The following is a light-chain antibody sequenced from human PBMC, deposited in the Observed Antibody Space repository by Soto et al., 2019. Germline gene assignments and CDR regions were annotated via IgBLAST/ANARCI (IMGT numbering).Light chain of an antibody. CDR1: ERIYSAY. J-gene: IGKJ5*01. Sequence: EVVLTQSPGTLSLSRVERATLSCRASERIYSAYLVWYQQKPGQAPRLLIYGTSSRATGIPDRFIGSGSGTSFTPTIRKLGPEDFAVYYCQQYGNSPITFGQGTRLENK. V-gene: IGKV3-20*01. CDR2: GTS. CDR3: QQYGNSPIT.